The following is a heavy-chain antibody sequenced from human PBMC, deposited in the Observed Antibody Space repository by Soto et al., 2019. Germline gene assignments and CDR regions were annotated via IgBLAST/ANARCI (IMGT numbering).Heavy chain of an antibody. Sequence: SETLSLTGTVSGGSVSSGSYYWSRIRQPPGKGLEWIGYIYYSGSTNYNPSLKSRVTISVDTSKNQFSLRLSSVTSADTAVYYCARGGAPYNWFGPWGQGTLVTVSS. CDR3: ARGGAPYNWFGP. V-gene: IGHV4-61*01. CDR2: IYYSGST. J-gene: IGHJ5*02. D-gene: IGHD3-16*01. CDR1: GGSVSSGSYY.